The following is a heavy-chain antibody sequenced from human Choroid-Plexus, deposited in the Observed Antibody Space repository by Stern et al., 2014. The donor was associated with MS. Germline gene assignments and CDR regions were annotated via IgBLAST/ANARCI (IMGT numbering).Heavy chain of an antibody. Sequence: VQLVESGGGVVQPGIPLRLSCVASGFTFGSCAMHWVRQAPGKGLEWVAGVSYDGSNKYYADSVKGRFTISRDNSQNTLYMQMSSLRPEDTAVYYCAKDRQYLTYFFDHWGQGSLVTVSS. D-gene: IGHD2/OR15-2a*01. CDR3: AKDRQYLTYFFDH. CDR2: VSYDGSNK. CDR1: GFTFGSCA. V-gene: IGHV3-30*18. J-gene: IGHJ5*02.